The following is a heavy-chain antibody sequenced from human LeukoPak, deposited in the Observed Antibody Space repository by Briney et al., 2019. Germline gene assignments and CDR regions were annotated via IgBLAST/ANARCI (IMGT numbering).Heavy chain of an antibody. CDR3: ASTRDGYNSPHYYYGMDV. J-gene: IGHJ6*02. CDR2: INSDGSST. V-gene: IGHV3-74*01. D-gene: IGHD5-24*01. Sequence: GGSLRLSCAASGFTFSSYWMHWVRQAPGKGLVCVSRINSDGSSTSYADSVKGRFTIFRDNAKNTLYLQVNSLRAEDTAVYYCASTRDGYNSPHYYYGMDVWGQGTTVTVSS. CDR1: GFTFSSYW.